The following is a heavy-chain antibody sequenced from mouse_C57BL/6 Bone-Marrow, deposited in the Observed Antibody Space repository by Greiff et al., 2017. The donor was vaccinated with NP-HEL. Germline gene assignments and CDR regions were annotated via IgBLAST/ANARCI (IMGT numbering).Heavy chain of an antibody. CDR2: IDPENGDT. CDR1: GFNIKDDY. Sequence: EVQLQQSGAELVRPGASVKLSCTASGFNIKDDYMHWVKQRPEQGLEWIGWIDPENGDTEYASKFQGKATITADTSSNTAYLQLSSLTSEDTAVYYCTTSGYYVWYFDVWGTGTTVTVSS. J-gene: IGHJ1*03. V-gene: IGHV14-4*01. D-gene: IGHD2-3*01. CDR3: TTSGYYVWYFDV.